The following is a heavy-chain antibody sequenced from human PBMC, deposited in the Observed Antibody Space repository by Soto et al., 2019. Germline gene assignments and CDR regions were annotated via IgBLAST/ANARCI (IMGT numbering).Heavy chain of an antibody. CDR3: AEEVGTNYYCNYTMDV. V-gene: IGHV1-69*01. J-gene: IGHJ6*01. D-gene: IGHD1-7*01. CDR2: IIPIYGIT. CDR1: GGIFSNYA. Sequence: QVQLVQSGAEVKKPGSSVKVSCKASGGIFSNYAISWVRQAPGQGLEWMGGIIPIYGITKYAQKFQDRVTLTVDESMTTVYMEQSSLRSDDTAGYYGAEEVGTNYYCNYTMDVWGEGTSVIVSA.